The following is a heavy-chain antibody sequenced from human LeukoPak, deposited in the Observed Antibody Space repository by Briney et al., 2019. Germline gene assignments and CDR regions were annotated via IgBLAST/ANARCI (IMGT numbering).Heavy chain of an antibody. J-gene: IGHJ4*02. Sequence: GGSLRLSCAASGFTVSSNYMSWVRQAPGKGLEWVSVIYSGGSTYYADSVRGRFTVSRDNSKNTLYLQMNSLRAEDTAVYYCAKSPLGYCSGGSCYIYFDYWGQGTLVTVSS. CDR2: IYSGGST. V-gene: IGHV3-53*01. CDR3: AKSPLGYCSGGSCYIYFDY. D-gene: IGHD2-15*01. CDR1: GFTVSSNY.